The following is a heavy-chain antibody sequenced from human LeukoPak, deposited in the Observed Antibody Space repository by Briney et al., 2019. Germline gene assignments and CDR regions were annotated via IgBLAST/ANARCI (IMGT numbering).Heavy chain of an antibody. CDR3: ARGLAARPRSYYYYGMDV. Sequence: ASVKVSCKASGYTLTRYYMHWVRQAPGQGLEWMGWINPNSGGTNYAQKFQGWVTMTRDTSISTAYMELSRLRSDDTAVYYCARGLAARPRSYYYYGMDVWGQGTTVTVSS. CDR2: INPNSGGT. V-gene: IGHV1-2*04. CDR1: GYTLTRYY. J-gene: IGHJ6*02. D-gene: IGHD6-6*01.